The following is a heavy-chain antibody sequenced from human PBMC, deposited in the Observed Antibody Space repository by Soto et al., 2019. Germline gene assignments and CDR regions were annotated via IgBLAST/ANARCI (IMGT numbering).Heavy chain of an antibody. CDR3: ARISPITMIVLVTRKPLDAFDI. D-gene: IGHD3-22*01. J-gene: IGHJ3*02. CDR1: AGSISSVGYY. CDR2: IYYSGST. V-gene: IGHV4-31*03. Sequence: SDTLSLTCTVSAGSISSVGYYWSWIRQHPGKGLEWIGYIYYSGSTYYNPSLKSRVTISVDTSKNQFSLKLSSVTAADTAVYYCARISPITMIVLVTRKPLDAFDICGQGTMVTVS.